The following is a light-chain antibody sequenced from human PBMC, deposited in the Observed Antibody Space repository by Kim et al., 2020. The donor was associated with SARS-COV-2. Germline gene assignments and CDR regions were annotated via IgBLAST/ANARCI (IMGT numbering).Light chain of an antibody. V-gene: IGKV3-11*01. Sequence: CSPGERATLACRASQSVSIYLAWYQQKPGQAPRLLIYDASNRATGIPARFTGSGSGTDFTLTISSLEPEDFAVYYCQQRSNWPITFGQGTRLEIK. CDR1: QSVSIY. CDR2: DAS. CDR3: QQRSNWPIT. J-gene: IGKJ5*01.